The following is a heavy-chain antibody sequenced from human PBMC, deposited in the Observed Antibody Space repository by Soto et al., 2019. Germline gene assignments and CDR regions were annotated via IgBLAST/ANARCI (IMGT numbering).Heavy chain of an antibody. CDR1: GGSISSYY. CDR3: ARDGTYYYDSSGFNLGYYGMDV. D-gene: IGHD3-22*01. J-gene: IGHJ6*02. Sequence: PSETLSLTCTVSGGSISSYYWSWIRQPPGKGLEWIGYIYYSGSTNYNPSLKSRVTISVDTSKNQFSLKLSSVTAADTAVCYCARDGTYYYDSSGFNLGYYGMDVWGQGTTVTVSS. CDR2: IYYSGST. V-gene: IGHV4-59*01.